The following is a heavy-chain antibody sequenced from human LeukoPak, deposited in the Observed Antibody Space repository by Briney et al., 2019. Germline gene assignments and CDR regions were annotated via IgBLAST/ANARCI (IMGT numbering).Heavy chain of an antibody. CDR2: IWYDGSNK. V-gene: IGHV3-33*06. J-gene: IGHJ4*02. CDR1: GFTFSDYG. D-gene: IGHD3-10*01. CDR3: AKDKVLLWFETPDY. Sequence: GRSLRLSCAASGFTFSDYGMHWVRQAPGKGLEWVAVIWYDGSNKYYADSVKGRFTISRDNSKNTLYLQMNSLRAEDTAVYYCAKDKVLLWFETPDYWGQGTLVTVSS.